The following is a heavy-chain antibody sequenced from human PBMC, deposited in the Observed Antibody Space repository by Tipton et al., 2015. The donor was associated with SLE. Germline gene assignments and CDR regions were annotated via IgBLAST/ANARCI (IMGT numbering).Heavy chain of an antibody. CDR2: IYTSGST. J-gene: IGHJ4*02. Sequence: TLSLTCTVSGGSISSGSYYWSWIRQPAGKGLEWIGYIYTSGSTNYNPSLKSRVTISVDTSKNQFSLKLSSVTAADTAVYYCARSSGRGYSYGIGYWGQGTLVTVSS. CDR1: GGSISSGSYY. CDR3: ARSSGRGYSYGIGY. V-gene: IGHV4-61*09. D-gene: IGHD5-18*01.